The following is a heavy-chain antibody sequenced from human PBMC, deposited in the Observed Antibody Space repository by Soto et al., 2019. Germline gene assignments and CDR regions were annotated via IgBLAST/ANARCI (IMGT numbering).Heavy chain of an antibody. Sequence: LRLSCAASGFTFSTYTMNWVRQAPGRGLEWISSISSGSSYIYYAGSVKGRFTISRDNAKNSLFLQMNSLRADDTAVYYCARDILSGGAYPDSWGQGTKVTVSS. D-gene: IGHD3-10*01. CDR1: GFTFSTYT. J-gene: IGHJ5*01. CDR3: ARDILSGGAYPDS. CDR2: ISSGSSYI. V-gene: IGHV3-21*01.